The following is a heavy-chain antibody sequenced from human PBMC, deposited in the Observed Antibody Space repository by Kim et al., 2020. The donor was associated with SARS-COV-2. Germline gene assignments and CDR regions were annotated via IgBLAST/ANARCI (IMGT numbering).Heavy chain of an antibody. J-gene: IGHJ4*02. CDR3: ASIATGADY. Sequence: SSTIYYADSVKGRFTISRDNAKNSLYLQMNSLRAEDTAVYYCASIATGADYWGQGTLVTVSS. CDR2: SSTI. V-gene: IGHV3-48*01. D-gene: IGHD4-17*01.